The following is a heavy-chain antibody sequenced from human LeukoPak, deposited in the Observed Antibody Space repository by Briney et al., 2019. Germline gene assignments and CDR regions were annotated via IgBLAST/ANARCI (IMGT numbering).Heavy chain of an antibody. CDR1: GYTFSDHY. J-gene: IGHJ4*02. D-gene: IGHD4-23*01. CDR2: TRNKANNYAT. CDR3: TRWRSGTSD. Sequence: GGSLRLSCAASGYTFSDHYMDWVRQAPGKGLEWVGHTRNKANNYATDYAASVKGRFTISRDDSRNSVYLQMNSLKTEDTAVYYCTRWRSGTSDWGQGTLVTVSS. V-gene: IGHV3-72*01.